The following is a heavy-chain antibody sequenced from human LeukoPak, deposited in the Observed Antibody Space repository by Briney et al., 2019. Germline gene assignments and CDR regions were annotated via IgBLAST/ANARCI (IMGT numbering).Heavy chain of an antibody. J-gene: IGHJ5*02. CDR2: IRYDGGVK. Sequence: GGSLRLSCAASGFPFSSYGMHWVRQAPGKGLEWVAYIRYDGGVKYHADSVKGRFTISRDNSKNTLYLQMNSLRAEDTAVYYCARDSSWLVHWFDPWGQGTLVTVSS. CDR1: GFPFSSYG. V-gene: IGHV3-30*02. D-gene: IGHD6-19*01. CDR3: ARDSSWLVHWFDP.